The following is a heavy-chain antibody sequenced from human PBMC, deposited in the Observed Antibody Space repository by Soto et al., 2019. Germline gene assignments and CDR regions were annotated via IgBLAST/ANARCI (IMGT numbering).Heavy chain of an antibody. D-gene: IGHD3-10*01. J-gene: IGHJ5*02. Sequence: SGALSLMCTDSGCSVNYYCWSWGRQPPGKGLGWMGYILYTGTTSYNPSLKSLVTISVDTSRNQFSLRLTSVTAADTAVYYCARERGFWFGDLLPHGWFDPWGQGTQVTVSS. CDR1: GCSVNYYC. V-gene: IGHV4-59*02. CDR2: ILYTGTT. CDR3: ARERGFWFGDLLPHGWFDP.